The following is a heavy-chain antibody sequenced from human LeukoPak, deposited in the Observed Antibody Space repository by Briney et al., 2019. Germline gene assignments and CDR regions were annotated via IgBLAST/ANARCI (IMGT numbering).Heavy chain of an antibody. CDR3: ARPGSAPIYCGGDCYFRPDAFDI. CDR1: GGTFSSYA. Sequence: GASVKVSCKASGGTFSSYAISWVRQAPGQGLEWMGGIIPIFGTANYAQKFQGRVTITTDESTSAAYMELSSLRSEDTAVYYCARPGSAPIYCGGDCYFRPDAFDIWGQGTMVTVSS. V-gene: IGHV1-69*05. J-gene: IGHJ3*02. CDR2: IIPIFGTA. D-gene: IGHD2-21*02.